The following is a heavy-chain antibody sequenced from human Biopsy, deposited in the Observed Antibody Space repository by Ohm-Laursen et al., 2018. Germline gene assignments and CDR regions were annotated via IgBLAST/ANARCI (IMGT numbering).Heavy chain of an antibody. Sequence: GTLSLTCTVSDGSLSSYYWSWIRQPAGKGLEWIGRIYSSGSTNYNPSLKSRVTLSMDTSKRQFSLKLSFVTAADTAVYYCARWTPEYDSSRYYLDAFDIWGQGTKVTVSS. CDR1: DGSLSSYY. CDR3: ARWTPEYDSSRYYLDAFDI. J-gene: IGHJ3*02. V-gene: IGHV4-4*07. D-gene: IGHD3-22*01. CDR2: IYSSGST.